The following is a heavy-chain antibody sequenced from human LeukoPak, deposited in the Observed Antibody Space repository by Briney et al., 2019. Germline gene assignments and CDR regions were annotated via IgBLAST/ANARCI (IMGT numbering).Heavy chain of an antibody. V-gene: IGHV3-21*01. CDR3: ARSIPTAMGADY. CDR1: GFTFSSYS. D-gene: IGHD2-2*01. J-gene: IGHJ4*02. Sequence: GGSLRLSCAASGFTFSSYSMNWVRQAPGKGLEWVSSISSSSSYIYYADSVKGRFTISRDNAKNSLYLQMNSLRAEDTAVYYCARSIPTAMGADYWGQGTLVTVSS. CDR2: ISSSSSYI.